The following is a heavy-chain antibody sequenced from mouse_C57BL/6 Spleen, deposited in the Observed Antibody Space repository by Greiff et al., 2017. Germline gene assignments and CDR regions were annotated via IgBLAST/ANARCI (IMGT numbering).Heavy chain of an antibody. Sequence: QVQLQQSGAELVRPGTSVKVSCKASGYAFTNYLIEWVKQRPGQGLEWIGVINPGSGGTNYNEKFKGKATLTADKSSSTAYMQLSSLTSEDSAVYFWARSRIYYGKKGYYFDYWGQGTTLTVSS. V-gene: IGHV1-54*01. CDR1: GYAFTNYL. D-gene: IGHD2-1*01. CDR2: INPGSGGT. J-gene: IGHJ2*01. CDR3: ARSRIYYGKKGYYFDY.